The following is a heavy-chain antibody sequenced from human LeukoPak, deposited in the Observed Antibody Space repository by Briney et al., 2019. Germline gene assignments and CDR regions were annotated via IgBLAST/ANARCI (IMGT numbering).Heavy chain of an antibody. J-gene: IGHJ4*02. CDR3: ARVAPRVYYGSGSYYNGFDY. Sequence: ASVKVSCKASGYTFISYYMHWVRQAPGQGLEWMGIINPSGGSTSYAQKFQGRVTMTRDTSTSTVYMELSSLRSEDTAVYYCARVAPRVYYGSGSYYNGFDYWGQGTLVTVSS. CDR2: INPSGGST. CDR1: GYTFISYY. V-gene: IGHV1-46*03. D-gene: IGHD3-10*01.